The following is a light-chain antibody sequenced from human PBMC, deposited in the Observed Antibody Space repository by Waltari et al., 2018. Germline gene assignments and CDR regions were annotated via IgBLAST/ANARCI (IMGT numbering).Light chain of an antibody. Sequence: ELVLTQSPGTLSLSPGERATLACRASQSVGRFLAWYQQQPGQAPRLLIYQASNRATGIPDRFSGSGSGTDFSLTISRLEPEDFAVYYCQNHERLPATFGQGTKVEI. J-gene: IGKJ1*01. CDR1: QSVGRF. CDR3: QNHERLPAT. V-gene: IGKV3-20*01. CDR2: QAS.